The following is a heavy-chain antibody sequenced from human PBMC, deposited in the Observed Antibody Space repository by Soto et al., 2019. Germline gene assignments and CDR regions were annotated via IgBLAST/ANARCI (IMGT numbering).Heavy chain of an antibody. Sequence: GSLRLSCAASGFTFSSYAMSWVRQAPGKGLEWVSAISGSGGSTYYADSVKGRFTISRDNSKNTLYLQMNSLRAEDTAVYYCAKPVAYDFWSGYHGGAFDIWGQGTMVTVSS. D-gene: IGHD3-3*01. CDR2: ISGSGGST. V-gene: IGHV3-23*01. CDR3: AKPVAYDFWSGYHGGAFDI. J-gene: IGHJ3*02. CDR1: GFTFSSYA.